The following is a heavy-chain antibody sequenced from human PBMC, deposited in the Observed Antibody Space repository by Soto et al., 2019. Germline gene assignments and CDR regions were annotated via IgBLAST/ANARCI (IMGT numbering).Heavy chain of an antibody. V-gene: IGHV3-30*18. J-gene: IGHJ6*02. CDR1: GFTFSSYG. CDR2: ISYDGSNK. Sequence: ALRLSCAASGFTFSSYGMHWARQAPGKGLEWVAVISYDGSNKYYADSVKGRFTISRDNSKNTLYLQMNSLRAEDTAVYYCAKDRYYYGSGSYPAPYYYYYYGMDVWGQGTTVTV. CDR3: AKDRYYYGSGSYPAPYYYYYYGMDV. D-gene: IGHD3-10*01.